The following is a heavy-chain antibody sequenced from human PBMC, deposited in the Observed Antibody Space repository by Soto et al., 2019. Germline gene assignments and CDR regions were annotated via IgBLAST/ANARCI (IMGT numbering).Heavy chain of an antibody. J-gene: IGHJ3*02. D-gene: IGHD1-26*01. CDR1: GFTFSNYG. V-gene: IGHV3-33*01. CDR2: IWFDGIEK. CDR3: VTDGGWGDGLDI. Sequence: QLQLVESGGGVVQPGRSLRLSCATSGFTFSNYGMHWVRQAPGKGLEWVAVIWFDGIEKYYADSVKGRFTISRDNSKNTLFLQMNSLRVDDTALYYCVTDGGWGDGLDIWGRGTMVTISS.